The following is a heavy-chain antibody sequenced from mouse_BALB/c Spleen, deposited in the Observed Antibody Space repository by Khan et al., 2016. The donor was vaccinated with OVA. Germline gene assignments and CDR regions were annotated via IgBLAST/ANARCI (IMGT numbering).Heavy chain of an antibody. V-gene: IGHV1-84*02. CDR3: EVKAIGATMDALDY. D-gene: IGHD2-3*01. Sequence: QVQLQQPGPELVKPGASVKISCKASGYTFTDYYINWVKQKPGQGLEWIGWIYPGSANTKYNERFQDKATLTVDKSSSTVYMQLSSLTSEDTAVYCCEVKAIGATMDALDYWGQGTSVTVSS. CDR2: IYPGSANT. CDR1: GYTFTDYY. J-gene: IGHJ4*01.